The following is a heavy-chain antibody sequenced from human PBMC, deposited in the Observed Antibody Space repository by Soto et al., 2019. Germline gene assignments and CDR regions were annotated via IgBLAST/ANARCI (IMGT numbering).Heavy chain of an antibody. Sequence: SSETLFLTCTVSGGSISSGGYYWSWIRQHPGKGLEWIGYIYYSGSTYYNPSLKSRVTISVDTSKNQFSLKLSSVTAADTAVYYCARYCSSTSCYSGWFDPWGQGTLVTVSS. CDR3: ARYCSSTSCYSGWFDP. J-gene: IGHJ5*02. V-gene: IGHV4-31*03. CDR2: IYYSGST. D-gene: IGHD2-2*01. CDR1: GGSISSGGYY.